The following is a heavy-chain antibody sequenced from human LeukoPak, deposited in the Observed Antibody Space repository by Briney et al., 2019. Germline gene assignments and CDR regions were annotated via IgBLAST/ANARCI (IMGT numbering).Heavy chain of an antibody. Sequence: PGGSLRLSCAASGFTFSDYYMSWIRQAPGKGLEWVSYISSSGTTIYYADSVKGRFTISRDNAKNSLYLQMNSLRAEDTAVYYCAKNSAAAGTFPFDYWGQGTLVTVSS. D-gene: IGHD6-13*01. CDR2: ISSSGTTI. V-gene: IGHV3-11*04. CDR3: AKNSAAAGTFPFDY. CDR1: GFTFSDYY. J-gene: IGHJ4*02.